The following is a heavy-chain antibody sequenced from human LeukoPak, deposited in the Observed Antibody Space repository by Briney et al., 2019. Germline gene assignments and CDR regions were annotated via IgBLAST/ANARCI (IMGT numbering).Heavy chain of an antibody. D-gene: IGHD1-26*01. CDR2: ISSSGSTI. V-gene: IGHV3-11*01. CDR1: GFTFSDYY. Sequence: GGSLRLSCAASGFTFSDYYMSWIRQAPGKGLEWVSYISSSGSTIYYADSVKGRFTISRDNAKNSLYLQMNSLRAEDTAVYYCARIVGANAVSAFDIWGQGTMVTVSS. CDR3: ARIVGANAVSAFDI. J-gene: IGHJ3*02.